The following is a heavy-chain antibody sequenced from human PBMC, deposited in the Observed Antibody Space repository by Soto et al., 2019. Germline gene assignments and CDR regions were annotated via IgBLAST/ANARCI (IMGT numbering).Heavy chain of an antibody. V-gene: IGHV3-11*05. CDR1: GFTFSDYY. CDR2: ISSSTSHT. D-gene: IGHD6-13*01. J-gene: IGHJ4*02. Sequence: GSLRLCYAVSGFTFSDYYMTWIRQAPGKGLEWVSYISSSTSHTNCADSVKGRFTISRDNAKNSLFLQMNSLRAEDTAVYYCARGRGAAADYFDFWGQGT. CDR3: ARGRGAAADYFDF.